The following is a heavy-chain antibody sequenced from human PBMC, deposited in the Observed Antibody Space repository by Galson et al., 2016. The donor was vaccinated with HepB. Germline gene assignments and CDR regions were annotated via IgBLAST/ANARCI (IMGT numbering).Heavy chain of an antibody. Sequence: SPRLSCAASGFTFSTYAMGWVRQAPGKGLEWVSAISNSGGITYYADSVKGRFTISRDNSKDTLYLQMNSLRVEDTALYYCVKEFVATGAVVGDYWGQGTLVSVSS. J-gene: IGHJ4*02. CDR3: VKEFVATGAVVGDY. D-gene: IGHD2-21*01. CDR1: GFTFSTYA. V-gene: IGHV3-23*01. CDR2: ISNSGGIT.